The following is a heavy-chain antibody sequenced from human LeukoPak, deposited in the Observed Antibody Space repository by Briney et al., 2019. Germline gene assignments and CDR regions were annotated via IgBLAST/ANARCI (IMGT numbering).Heavy chain of an antibody. D-gene: IGHD3-10*01. Sequence: ASVKVSCKASGGTFSSYAISWVGQAPGQGLEWMGGIIPIFGTANYAQKFQGRVTITADESTSTAYMELSSLRSEDTAVYYCARGDDGSGSPSYYFYYMDVWGKGTTVTISS. J-gene: IGHJ6*03. CDR1: GGTFSSYA. CDR3: ARGDDGSGSPSYYFYYMDV. CDR2: IIPIFGTA. V-gene: IGHV1-69*13.